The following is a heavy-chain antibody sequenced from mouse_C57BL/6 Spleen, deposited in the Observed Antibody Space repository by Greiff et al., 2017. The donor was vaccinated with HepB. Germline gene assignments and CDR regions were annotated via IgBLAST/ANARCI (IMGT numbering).Heavy chain of an antibody. CDR3: ARSRVTTVVEDYAMDY. V-gene: IGHV1-7*01. CDR2: INPSSGYT. D-gene: IGHD1-1*01. Sequence: VQLQQSGAELAKPGASVKLSCKASGYTFTSYWMHWVKQRPGQGLEWIGYINPSSGYTKYNQKFKDKATLTADKSSSTAYMQLSSLTYEDSAVYYCARSRVTTVVEDYAMDYWGQGTSVTVSS. J-gene: IGHJ4*01. CDR1: GYTFTSYW.